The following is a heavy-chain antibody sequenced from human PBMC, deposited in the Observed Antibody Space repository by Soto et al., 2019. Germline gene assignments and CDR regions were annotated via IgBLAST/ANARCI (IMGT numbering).Heavy chain of an antibody. Sequence: PSETLSLTCAVYGGSFSGYYWSWIRQPPGKGLEWIGYIYYSGSTNYNPSLKSRVTISVDTSKNQFSLKLSSVTAADTAVYYCARDFKIGYYGPIDGGMDVWGQGTTVTVSS. CDR2: IYYSGST. CDR1: GGSFSGYY. D-gene: IGHD3-10*01. V-gene: IGHV4-59*01. J-gene: IGHJ6*02. CDR3: ARDFKIGYYGPIDGGMDV.